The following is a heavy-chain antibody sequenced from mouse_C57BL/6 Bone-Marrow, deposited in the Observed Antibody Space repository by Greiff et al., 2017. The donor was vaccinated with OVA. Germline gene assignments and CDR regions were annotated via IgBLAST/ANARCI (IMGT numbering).Heavy chain of an antibody. J-gene: IGHJ2*01. CDR1: GYTFTSYW. V-gene: IGHV1-74*01. D-gene: IGHD2-3*01. CDR2: IHPSDSVT. Sequence: QVQLQQPGAELVKPGASVKVSCKASGYTFTSYWMHWVKQRPGQGLEWIGRIHPSDSVTNYNQKFKGKATLTVDKSSSTAYIQLSSLTSEDAAVYYCAISDGSDYWGQGTTLTVSS. CDR3: AISDGSDY.